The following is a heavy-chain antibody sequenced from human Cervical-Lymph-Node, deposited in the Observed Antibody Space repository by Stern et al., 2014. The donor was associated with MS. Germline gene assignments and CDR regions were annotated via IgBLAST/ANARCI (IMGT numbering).Heavy chain of an antibody. CDR2: IYWDDDK. CDR1: GFSLSTSGVG. CDR3: ARNRNYYDRSDLFDY. J-gene: IGHJ4*02. V-gene: IGHV2-5*02. Sequence: QVTLKESGPTLVKATQTLTLTCTFSGFSLSTSGVGVGWIRQPPGKALEWLALIYWDDDKRYSPSLKSRLTITKDTSKTQVVLTMTNMDPVDTATYYCARNRNYYDRSDLFDYWGQGTLVTVSS. D-gene: IGHD3-22*01.